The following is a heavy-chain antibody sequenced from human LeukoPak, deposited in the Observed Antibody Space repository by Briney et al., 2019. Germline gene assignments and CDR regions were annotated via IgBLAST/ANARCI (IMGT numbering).Heavy chain of an antibody. Sequence: SETLSLTRTVSSGSISTSNYYWGWVRQPPGTALEWIGNIFYSGSTYYSPSLKSRVTISLDTSKNQFSLKLSSVTAADTAVYYCAREGDTSGDYVLWYFDLWGRGTLVTVSS. J-gene: IGHJ2*01. CDR2: IFYSGST. V-gene: IGHV4-39*07. CDR3: AREGDTSGDYVLWYFDL. D-gene: IGHD4-17*01. CDR1: SGSISTSNYY.